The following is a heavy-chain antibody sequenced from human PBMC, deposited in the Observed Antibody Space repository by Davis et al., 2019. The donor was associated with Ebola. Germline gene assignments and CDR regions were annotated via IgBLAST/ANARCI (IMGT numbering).Heavy chain of an antibody. CDR2: IMPIFGSP. Sequence: SVKVSCKASGATFSSLSFSWVRQAPGLGLEWMGGIMPIFGSPDYPKKFQGRVTITADESTSTAYMELGSLRSEDTAVDYCGVMVSPTFGGNYYYGMDVWGQGTTVSVSS. J-gene: IGHJ6*02. CDR1: GATFSSLS. D-gene: IGHD2/OR15-2a*01. CDR3: GVMVSPTFGGNYYYGMDV. V-gene: IGHV1-69*13.